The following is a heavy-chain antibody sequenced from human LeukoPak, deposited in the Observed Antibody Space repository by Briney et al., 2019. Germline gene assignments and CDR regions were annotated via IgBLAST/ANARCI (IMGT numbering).Heavy chain of an antibody. V-gene: IGHV3-23*01. CDR2: ISASDDST. J-gene: IGHJ4*02. Sequence: GGSLRLSCAASAFTFHSYPMSWVRQAPGKGLQWVSGISASDDSTYYADSVKGRFTISSDNSKNTLYLEMNSLRAEDTAEYYRVKNRFLEWSRFFDYWGQGTLVTVSS. D-gene: IGHD3-3*01. CDR1: AFTFHSYP. CDR3: VKNRFLEWSRFFDY.